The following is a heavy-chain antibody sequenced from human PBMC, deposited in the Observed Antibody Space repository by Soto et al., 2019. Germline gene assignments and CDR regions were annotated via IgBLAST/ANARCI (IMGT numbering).Heavy chain of an antibody. CDR1: GFTFDDYA. CDR2: ISWNSGSI. D-gene: IGHD3-3*01. Sequence: GGSLRLSCAASGFTFDDYAMHWVRQAPGKGLEWVSGISWNSGSIGYADSVKGRFTISRDNAKNSLYLQMNSLRAEDTALYYCAKVFYDFWSGYFWFDPWGQGTLVTVAS. V-gene: IGHV3-9*01. CDR3: AKVFYDFWSGYFWFDP. J-gene: IGHJ5*02.